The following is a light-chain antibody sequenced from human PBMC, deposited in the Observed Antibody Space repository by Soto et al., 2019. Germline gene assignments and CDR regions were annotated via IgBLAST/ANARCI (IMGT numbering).Light chain of an antibody. CDR2: EAS. J-gene: IGKJ1*01. Sequence: DIQMTQSPSTLSASVGDRVTMTCRASQSISDSLAWYQQKPGKAPKLLIYEASSLKSGDPSRFSGSRSGTEYTLTISSMQPDDFATYYCQQYNGYWTFGQGTKVEIK. CDR1: QSISDS. V-gene: IGKV1-5*03. CDR3: QQYNGYWT.